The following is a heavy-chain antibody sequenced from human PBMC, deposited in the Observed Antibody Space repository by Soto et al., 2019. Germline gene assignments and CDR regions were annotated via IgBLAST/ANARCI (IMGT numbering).Heavy chain of an antibody. D-gene: IGHD3-10*01. CDR1: GYTFTSYG. CDR2: ISAYNGNT. V-gene: IGHV1-18*01. J-gene: IGHJ5*02. Sequence: ASVKVSCKASGYTFTSYGISWVRQAPRQGLEWMGWISAYNGNTNYAQKLQGRVTMTTDTSTSTAYMELRSLRSDDTAVYYCARVRDDGTDRSWFDPWGQGTLVTVSS. CDR3: ARVRDDGTDRSWFDP.